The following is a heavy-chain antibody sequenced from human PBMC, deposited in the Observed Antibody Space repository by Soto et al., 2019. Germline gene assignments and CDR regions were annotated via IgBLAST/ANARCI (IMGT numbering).Heavy chain of an antibody. CDR1: GGTFSSYA. D-gene: IGHD2-15*01. CDR2: IIPIFGTA. J-gene: IGHJ4*02. CDR3: ARASTVSVRWFTYYFDY. V-gene: IGHV1-69*01. Sequence: QVQLVQSGAEVKKPGSSVKVSCKASGGTFSSYAISWVRQAPGQGLEWMGGIIPIFGTANYAPEFQGRVKIIADETTSTAYMELSSLRSEDTAVYYFARASTVSVRWFTYYFDYWGQGTLVTVSS.